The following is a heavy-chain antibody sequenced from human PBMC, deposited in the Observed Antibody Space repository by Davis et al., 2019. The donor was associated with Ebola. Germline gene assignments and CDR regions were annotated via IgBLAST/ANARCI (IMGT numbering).Heavy chain of an antibody. Sequence: MPSETLSLTCTVSGGSISSSNYYWGWIRQPPGKGLEWIGNMFYSGSTYYNPSLKSRVTISADTSKKQLSLKLSSVTAADTAVYYCARGHSYGSMVYGLDVWGQGTTVSVSS. V-gene: IGHV4-39*01. CDR1: GGSISSSNYY. J-gene: IGHJ6*02. D-gene: IGHD5-18*01. CDR2: MFYSGST. CDR3: ARGHSYGSMVYGLDV.